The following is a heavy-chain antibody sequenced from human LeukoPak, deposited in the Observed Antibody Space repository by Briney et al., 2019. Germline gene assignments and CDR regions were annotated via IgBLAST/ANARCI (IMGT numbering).Heavy chain of an antibody. V-gene: IGHV3-30*18. CDR1: GFSFGSYG. J-gene: IGHJ4*02. CDR3: AKSKSPYPMDYIFDF. Sequence: PGGSLRLSCAASGFSFGSYGMHWVRQAPGKGLEWVAVTSNDGSITKYGDSVRGRFTISRDNSKNTLYVQMNSLRTDDAAVYYCAKSKSPYPMDYIFDFWGQGTRVTVSS. CDR2: TSNDGSIT. D-gene: IGHD4-11*01.